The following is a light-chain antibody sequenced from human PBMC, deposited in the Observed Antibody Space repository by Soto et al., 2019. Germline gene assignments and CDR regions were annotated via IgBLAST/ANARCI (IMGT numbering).Light chain of an antibody. CDR3: QQYNTFWT. V-gene: IGKV1-5*01. J-gene: IGKJ1*01. CDR2: DAS. CDR1: QSISSW. Sequence: DIQMTQSPSTLSASVGDRVPITCRASQSISSWLAWYQQKPGKAPKLLIYDASSLESGVPSRVSGSGSGTEFTLTISSLQPDDFATYYCQQYNTFWTFGPGTKVDIK.